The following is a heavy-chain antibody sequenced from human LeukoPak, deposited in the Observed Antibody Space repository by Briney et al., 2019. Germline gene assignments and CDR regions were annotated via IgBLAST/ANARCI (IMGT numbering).Heavy chain of an antibody. Sequence: GGSLRLSCAASGFTFSSYAMHCVRQAPGKGLEWVAVISYDGSNKYYADSVKGRFTISRDNSKNTLYLQMNSLRAEDTAVYYCAKLGGQEVYNYYVGVWGKGTTVAVSS. CDR1: GFTFSSYA. D-gene: IGHD3-16*01. V-gene: IGHV3-30*04. J-gene: IGHJ6*03. CDR2: ISYDGSNK. CDR3: AKLGGQEVYNYYVGV.